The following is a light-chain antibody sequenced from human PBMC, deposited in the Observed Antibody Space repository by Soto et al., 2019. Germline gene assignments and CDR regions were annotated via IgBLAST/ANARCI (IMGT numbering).Light chain of an antibody. CDR2: EVS. J-gene: IGLJ3*02. CDR1: SSDVGRYKF. Sequence: QSALTQPASVSGSPGQSITISCTGTSSDVGRYKFVSWYQQLPNKAPQLMIYEVSDRPPGVSNRFSGSKSGNTASLTISGLQADDEAYYYCSSYTPSATWVFGEGTPLTVL. CDR3: SSYTPSATWV. V-gene: IGLV2-14*01.